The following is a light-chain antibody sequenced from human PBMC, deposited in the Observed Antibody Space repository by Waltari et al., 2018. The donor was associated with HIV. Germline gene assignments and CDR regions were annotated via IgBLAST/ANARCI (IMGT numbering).Light chain of an antibody. V-gene: IGKV3-20*01. CDR1: QSVSNSD. CDR3: QQYGSSPLT. J-gene: IGKJ4*01. Sequence: EIVLKQSQGSLSFSPGESATLTCRASQSVSNSDLAWYQQKPGQAPRLLIYGASSRATGIPDRFSGSGSGTDLTLTISRLEPEDFAVYYCQQYGSSPLTFGGGTKVEIK. CDR2: GAS.